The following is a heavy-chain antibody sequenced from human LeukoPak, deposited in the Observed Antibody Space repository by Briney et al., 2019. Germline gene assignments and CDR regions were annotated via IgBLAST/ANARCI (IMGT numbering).Heavy chain of an antibody. D-gene: IGHD3-10*01. Sequence: GGSLRLSCAASGFTFSSYWMSWVRQAPGKGLEWVSAISGSGGSTYYADSVKGRFTISRDNSKNTVFLQMNSLRVEDTAVYYCARVPYGSGSYSTLDYWGQGTLVTVSS. J-gene: IGHJ4*02. CDR2: ISGSGGST. CDR1: GFTFSSYW. CDR3: ARVPYGSGSYSTLDY. V-gene: IGHV3-23*01.